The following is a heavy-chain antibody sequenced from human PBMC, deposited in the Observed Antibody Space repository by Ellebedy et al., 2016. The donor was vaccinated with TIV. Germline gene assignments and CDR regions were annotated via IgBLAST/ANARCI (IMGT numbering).Heavy chain of an antibody. D-gene: IGHD3-10*01. V-gene: IGHV3-23*01. Sequence: GESLKISCAASGFALSSTGMSWVRQAPGEGLEWVSGISADGGTTYYADSVEGRFTISRDNSKNMVYLQMNSLRVEDTALYYCAKDSGWEHEFWGQGTLVTISS. CDR1: GFALSSTG. CDR3: AKDSGWEHEF. J-gene: IGHJ4*02. CDR2: ISADGGTT.